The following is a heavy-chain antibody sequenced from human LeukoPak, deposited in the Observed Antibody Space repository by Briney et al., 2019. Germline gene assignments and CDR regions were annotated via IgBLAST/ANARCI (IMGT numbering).Heavy chain of an antibody. CDR1: GGSISSYY. V-gene: IGHV4-59*08. CDR2: IYYSGST. J-gene: IGHJ2*01. D-gene: IGHD5-24*01. Sequence: SETLSLTCTVSGGSISSYYWSWIRQPPGKGLEWIGYIYYSGSTNYNPSLKSRVTISVDTSKNQFSLKLSSVTAADTAVYYCARQYGSGGYFDLWGRGTWSLSPQ. CDR3: ARQYGSGGYFDL.